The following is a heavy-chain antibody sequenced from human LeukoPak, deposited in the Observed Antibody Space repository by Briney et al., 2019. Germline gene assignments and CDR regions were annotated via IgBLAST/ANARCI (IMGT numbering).Heavy chain of an antibody. V-gene: IGHV3-53*01. J-gene: IGHJ4*02. D-gene: IGHD3-10*01. Sequence: GGSLRLSCAASGFTVSRSYMIWARQAPGKGLEWVSVIYSGGTTYYADSVKGRFTISRDNAKNALYLQMNSLRAEDTAVYYCAKDLHYGSADYWGQGTLVTVSS. CDR3: AKDLHYGSADY. CDR1: GFTVSRSY. CDR2: IYSGGTT.